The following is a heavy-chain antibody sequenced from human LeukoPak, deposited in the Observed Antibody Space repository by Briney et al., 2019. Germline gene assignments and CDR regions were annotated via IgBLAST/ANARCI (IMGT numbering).Heavy chain of an antibody. D-gene: IGHD2-2*01. V-gene: IGHV3-21*01. CDR3: ARGGVYCSSTSCPFDY. J-gene: IGHJ4*02. CDR2: ISSSSSYI. CDR1: GFTFSSYS. Sequence: GGSLRLSCAASGFTFSSYSMNWVRQAPGERLEWVSSISSSSSYIYYADSVKGRFTISRDDAKNSLFLQMNSLRAEDTAVYYCARGGVYCSSTSCPFDYWGQGTLVTVSS.